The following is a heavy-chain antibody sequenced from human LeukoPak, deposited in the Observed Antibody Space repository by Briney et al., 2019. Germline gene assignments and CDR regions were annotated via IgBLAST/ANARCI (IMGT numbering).Heavy chain of an antibody. V-gene: IGHV3-53*01. CDR3: AANWNDVRSDACDI. D-gene: IGHD1-1*01. CDR1: GLTVSNTY. J-gene: IGHJ3*02. Sequence: PGGSLRLSCAASGLTVSNTYMGWVRQAPGKGLEWVSVIYIGGSAYYGDSVKGRFTISRDSSENTVYLQMTSLRVEDTAVYYCAANWNDVRSDACDIWGQGTMVTVSS. CDR2: IYIGGSA.